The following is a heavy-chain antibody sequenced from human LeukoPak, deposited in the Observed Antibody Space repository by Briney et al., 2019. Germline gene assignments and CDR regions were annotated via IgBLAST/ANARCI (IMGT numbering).Heavy chain of an antibody. CDR2: IYRDNT. V-gene: IGHV3-53*01. CDR1: GFTFSSYW. J-gene: IGHJ4*02. CDR3: ARRAGAYSHPYDY. Sequence: GGSLRLSCAASGFTFSSYWMSWVRQAPGKGLEWVSFIYRDNTHYSYSVKGRFTVSRDNSNNTLYLPMNSLRAEDTAVYYCARRAGAYSHPYDYWGQGTLVTVSS. D-gene: IGHD4/OR15-4a*01.